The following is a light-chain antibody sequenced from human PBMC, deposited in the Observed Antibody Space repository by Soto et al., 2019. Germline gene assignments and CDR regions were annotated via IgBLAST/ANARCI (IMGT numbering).Light chain of an antibody. V-gene: IGLV1-44*01. CDR2: TND. Sequence: QSVLTQPASASGTPGQRVTISCSGSNSNIGSKTVNWYQQLPGTAPKLLIYTNDQRPSGVPDRFSGSKSGTSASLAISGLQSEDEADYYCAAWDDSLNGVIFGGGTKLTVL. J-gene: IGLJ2*01. CDR1: NSNIGSKT. CDR3: AAWDDSLNGVI.